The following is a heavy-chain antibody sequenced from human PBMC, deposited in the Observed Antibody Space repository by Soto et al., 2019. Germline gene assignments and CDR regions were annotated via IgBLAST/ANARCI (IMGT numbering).Heavy chain of an antibody. CDR1: GFTFSSYG. Sequence: GGSLRLSCAASGFTFSSYGMHWVRQAPGKGLEWVAVIWYDGSNKYYADSVKGRFTISRDNSKNTLYLQMNSLRAEDTAVYYCAREPAIDYGDLDSGFFDYWGQGNLVTVSS. V-gene: IGHV3-33*01. J-gene: IGHJ4*02. CDR2: IWYDGSNK. D-gene: IGHD4-17*01. CDR3: AREPAIDYGDLDSGFFDY.